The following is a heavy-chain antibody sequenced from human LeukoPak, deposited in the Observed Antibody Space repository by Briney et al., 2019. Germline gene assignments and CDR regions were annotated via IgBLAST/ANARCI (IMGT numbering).Heavy chain of an antibody. D-gene: IGHD6-19*01. J-gene: IGHJ6*02. CDR2: INPNSGGT. Sequence: ASVKVSCKASGYTFTGYYIHWVRQAPGQGLEWMGWINPNSGGTNYAQKFQGRVTMTRDTSISTAYMELSSLTSDDTAVYYCARDGEPAVPGGAYFYGMDVWGQGTTVTVSS. CDR1: GYTFTGYY. V-gene: IGHV1-2*02. CDR3: ARDGEPAVPGGAYFYGMDV.